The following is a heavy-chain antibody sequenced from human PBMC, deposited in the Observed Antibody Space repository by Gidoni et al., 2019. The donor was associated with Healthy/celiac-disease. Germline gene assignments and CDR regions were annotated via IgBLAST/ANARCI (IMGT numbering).Heavy chain of an antibody. CDR3: ARGRVVVVVAANEDWFDP. CDR1: GGSFSGYY. D-gene: IGHD2-15*01. CDR2: INPSGST. J-gene: IGHJ5*02. Sequence: QVQLQQSGAGLLKPSETMSLTCAVYGGSFSGYYWRWIRQPPAKGLEWIGEINPSGSTNYNPSRKSRVTISVDTSKNQFSLKLSSVTAADTAVYYCARGRVVVVVAANEDWFDPWGQGTLVTVSS. V-gene: IGHV4-34*01.